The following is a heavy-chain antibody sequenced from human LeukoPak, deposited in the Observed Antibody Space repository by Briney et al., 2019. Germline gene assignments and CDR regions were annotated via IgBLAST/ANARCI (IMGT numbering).Heavy chain of an antibody. CDR3: AKVDNSGPGAFIDY. Sequence: PGGSLRLSCASSGFTFSSYAMSWVRQAPGKGLEWVSHISGSGDRTYSADSVKGRFTISRDNSKNTLYLQMNSLRAEDTAKYYCAKVDNSGPGAFIDYWGQGTLVTVSS. CDR1: GFTFSSYA. CDR2: ISGSGDRT. D-gene: IGHD6-19*01. J-gene: IGHJ4*02. V-gene: IGHV3-23*01.